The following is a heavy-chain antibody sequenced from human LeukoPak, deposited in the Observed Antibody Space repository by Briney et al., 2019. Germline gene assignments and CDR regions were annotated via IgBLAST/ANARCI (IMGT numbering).Heavy chain of an antibody. CDR2: FDPEDGET. D-gene: IGHD6-13*01. Sequence: ASVKVSCKVSGYTLTELSMHWVQQAPGKGLEWMGGFDPEDGETIYAQKFQGRVTMTEDTSTDTAYMELSSLRSEDTAVYYCATEGYSSSWAYAFDIWGQGTMVTVSS. CDR3: ATEGYSSSWAYAFDI. CDR1: GYTLTELS. J-gene: IGHJ3*02. V-gene: IGHV1-24*01.